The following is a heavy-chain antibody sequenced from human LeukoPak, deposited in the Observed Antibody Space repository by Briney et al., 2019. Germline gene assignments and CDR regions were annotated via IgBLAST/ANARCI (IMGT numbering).Heavy chain of an antibody. D-gene: IGHD3-9*01. CDR1: GFTFSRLS. J-gene: IGHJ4*02. CDR3: ARDLTYYDILTGYYTSHYFDY. CDR2: ISSSSNYI. Sequence: PGGSLTLSCTVSGFTFSRLSMHCARSATGKGLEGVSSISSSSNYIYYADSVKGRFTISRDNAKNSLYLQMNSLRAEDTAVYYCARDLTYYDILTGYYTSHYFDYWGQGTLVTVSS. V-gene: IGHV3-21*01.